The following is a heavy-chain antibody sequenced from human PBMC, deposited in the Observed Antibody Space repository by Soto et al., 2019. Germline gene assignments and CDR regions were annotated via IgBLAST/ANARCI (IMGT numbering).Heavy chain of an antibody. V-gene: IGHV1-2*02. CDR1: GYTFSGFY. CDR3: ASDAVTGPARLDF. J-gene: IGHJ4*02. Sequence: ASVTVSCKASGYTFSGFYMHWVRQAPGQGLEWMGWINPNSGGTKSAEKFQGRVTMTRDTSISTAYMELSRLTSDDTAVYYCASDAVTGPARLDFWGQGTYVIVSS. D-gene: IGHD1-1*01. CDR2: INPNSGGT.